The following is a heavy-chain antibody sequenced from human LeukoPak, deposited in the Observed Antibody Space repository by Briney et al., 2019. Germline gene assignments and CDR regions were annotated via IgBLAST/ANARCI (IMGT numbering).Heavy chain of an antibody. CDR1: GGSISSSSYY. V-gene: IGHV4-39*07. Sequence: SETLSLTCTVSGGSISSSSYYWGWIRQPPGKGLEWIGSIYYSGSTYYNPSLKSRVTISVDTSKNQFSLRLSSVTAADTAVYYCARGEIAAAGTYWFDPWGQGTLVTVSS. CDR3: ARGEIAAAGTYWFDP. CDR2: IYYSGST. J-gene: IGHJ5*02. D-gene: IGHD6-13*01.